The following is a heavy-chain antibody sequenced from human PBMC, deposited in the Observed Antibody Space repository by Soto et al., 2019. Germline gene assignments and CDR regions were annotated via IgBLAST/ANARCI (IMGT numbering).Heavy chain of an antibody. CDR3: ARAFGVLDVNYYYYGMDV. D-gene: IGHD3-10*01. V-gene: IGHV1-46*01. Sequence: GASVKVSCKASGYTFTSYYMHWVRQAPGQGLEWMGIINPSGGSTSYAQKFQGRVAMTRDTSTSTVYMELSSLRSEDTAVYYCARAFGVLDVNYYYYGMDVWGQGTTVTVSS. CDR2: INPSGGST. J-gene: IGHJ6*02. CDR1: GYTFTSYY.